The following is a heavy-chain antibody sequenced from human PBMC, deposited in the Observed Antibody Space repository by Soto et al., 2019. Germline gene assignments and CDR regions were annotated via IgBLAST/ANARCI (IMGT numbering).Heavy chain of an antibody. D-gene: IGHD5-18*01. V-gene: IGHV5-10-1*01. J-gene: IGHJ6*02. CDR1: GYSFTSYW. Sequence: LNISCKGSGYSFTSYWISWVRQMPGKGLEWMGRIDPSDSYTNYSPSFQGHVTISADKSISTAYLQWSSLKASDTAMYYCARHLDVDTAMITIYYYYGMDVWGQGTTVTVSS. CDR2: IDPSDSYT. CDR3: ARHLDVDTAMITIYYYYGMDV.